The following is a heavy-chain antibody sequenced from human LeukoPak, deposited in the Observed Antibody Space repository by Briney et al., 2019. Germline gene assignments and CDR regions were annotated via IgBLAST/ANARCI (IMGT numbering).Heavy chain of an antibody. J-gene: IGHJ4*02. D-gene: IGHD3-10*01. Sequence: PGGSLRLSCAASGFTFDDYGMSWVRQAPGKGLEWVSYINSSGYTIYYSDSVKGRFTISRDNAKNSLYLQMNSLRTEDTAVYYCARGPPYGSGKFGPFDYWGQGTLVTVSS. CDR3: ARGPPYGSGKFGPFDY. CDR1: GFTFDDYG. V-gene: IGHV3-11*01. CDR2: INSSGYTI.